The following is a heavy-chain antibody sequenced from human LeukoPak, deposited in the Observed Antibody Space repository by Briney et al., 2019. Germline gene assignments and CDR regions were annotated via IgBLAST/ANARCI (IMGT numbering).Heavy chain of an antibody. CDR3: ARFVTRWGFDS. Sequence: SETLSLTCSVSGASISDTNYYWGWIRQPPGKGQEWVASIYYTGTTYHNPSLNSRVTISLDTSRGQFSLKLTSVTAADTAVYYCARFVTRWGFDSWGQGTLVTVSS. J-gene: IGHJ4*02. CDR2: IYYTGTT. D-gene: IGHD5-24*01. CDR1: GASISDTNYY. V-gene: IGHV4-39*01.